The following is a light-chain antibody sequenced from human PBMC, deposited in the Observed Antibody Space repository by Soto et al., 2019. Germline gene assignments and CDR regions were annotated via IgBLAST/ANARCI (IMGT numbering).Light chain of an antibody. CDR1: QSISSY. CDR2: AAS. CDR3: QQSYSTPLA. Sequence: DIQMTQSASSLSESVGDSVTITCRASQSISSYLNWYQQKPGKAPKLLIYAASILQSGVPSRFSGSGSGTDFTLTISSLQPEDFATYYCQQSYSTPLAFGPGTKVDIK. J-gene: IGKJ3*01. V-gene: IGKV1-39*01.